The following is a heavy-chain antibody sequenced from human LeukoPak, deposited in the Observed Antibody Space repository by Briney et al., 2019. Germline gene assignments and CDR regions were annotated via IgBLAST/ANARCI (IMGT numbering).Heavy chain of an antibody. J-gene: IGHJ6*03. CDR1: GDSISPYY. Sequence: SETLSLTCTVSGDSISPYYGSWIRQPPGKGLEWIAYIHYSGSTTYNPSLKSRVTISVDTSQNQFSLRLTSLTAADTALYYCARAVPTSQYYYMDVWGKGTAVTISS. CDR2: IHYSGST. V-gene: IGHV4-59*01. D-gene: IGHD6-19*01. CDR3: ARAVPTSQYYYMDV.